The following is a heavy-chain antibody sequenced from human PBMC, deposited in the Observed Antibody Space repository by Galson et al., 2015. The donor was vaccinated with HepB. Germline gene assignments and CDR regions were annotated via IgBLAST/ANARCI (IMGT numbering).Heavy chain of an antibody. CDR3: ASGYEWELRGCLGY. V-gene: IGHV3-30-3*01. CDR2: ISYDGSNK. J-gene: IGHJ4*02. D-gene: IGHD1-26*01. CDR1: GFTFSSYA. Sequence: SLRLSCAASGFTFSSYAMHWVRQAPGKGLEWVAVISYDGSNKYYADSVKGRFTISRDNSKNTLYLQMNSLRAEDTAVYYCASGYEWELRGCLGYWGQGTLVTVSS.